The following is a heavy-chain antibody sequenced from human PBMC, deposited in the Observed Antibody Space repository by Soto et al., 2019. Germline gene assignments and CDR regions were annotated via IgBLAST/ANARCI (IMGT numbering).Heavy chain of an antibody. J-gene: IGHJ6*03. CDR2: IIPILGIA. CDR1: GGTFSSYT. CDR3: ARDPARDCSSTSCSTNYYYYMDV. D-gene: IGHD2-2*01. V-gene: IGHV1-69*04. Sequence: SVKVSCKASGGTFSSYTISWVRQAPGQGLEWMGRIIPILGIANYAQKFQGRVTITADKSTSTAYMELSSLRSEDTAVYYCARDPARDCSSTSCSTNYYYYMDVWGKGTTVTVSS.